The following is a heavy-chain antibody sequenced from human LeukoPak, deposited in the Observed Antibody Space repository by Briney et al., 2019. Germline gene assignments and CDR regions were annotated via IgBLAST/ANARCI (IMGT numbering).Heavy chain of an antibody. Sequence: SETLSLTCTVSGGSISSSSYYWSWIRQPPGKGLEWIGYIYYSGSTNYNPSLKSRVTISVDTSKNQFSLKLSSVTAADTAVYYCARGGPYYYDSSGYYPFDAFDIWGQGTMVTVSS. CDR1: GGSISSSSYY. CDR2: IYYSGST. CDR3: ARGGPYYYDSSGYYPFDAFDI. J-gene: IGHJ3*02. D-gene: IGHD3-22*01. V-gene: IGHV4-61*01.